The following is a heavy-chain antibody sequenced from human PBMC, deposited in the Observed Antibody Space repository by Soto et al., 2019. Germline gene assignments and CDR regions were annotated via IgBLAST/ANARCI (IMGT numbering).Heavy chain of an antibody. D-gene: IGHD6-13*01. CDR3: ARGIAAAGSDY. V-gene: IGHV3-33*01. J-gene: IGHJ4*02. CDR2: IWYDGSNK. CDR1: GFTFSSYG. Sequence: SLRLSCAASGFTFSSYGMHWVRQAPGKGLEWVAVIWYDGSNKYYADSVKGRFTISRDNSKNTLYLQMNSLRAEDTAVYYCARGIAAAGSDYWGQGTLVTVSS.